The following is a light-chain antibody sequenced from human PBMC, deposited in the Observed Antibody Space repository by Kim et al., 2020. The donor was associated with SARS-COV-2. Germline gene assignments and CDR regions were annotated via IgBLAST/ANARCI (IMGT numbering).Light chain of an antibody. CDR3: QVWDSSTGVV. V-gene: IGLV3-9*01. CDR2: RDS. CDR1: NMGSKN. J-gene: IGLJ2*01. Sequence: VALGQTARITCGGNNMGSKNVHWYQQEPGQAPVLVIYRDSNRPSGVPERFSGSNSGNTATLTISRAQAGDEADYYCQVWDSSTGVVFGGGTQLTVL.